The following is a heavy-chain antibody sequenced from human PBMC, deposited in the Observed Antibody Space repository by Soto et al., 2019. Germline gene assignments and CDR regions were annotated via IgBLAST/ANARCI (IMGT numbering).Heavy chain of an antibody. CDR1: GYSISSGYY. J-gene: IGHJ5*02. Sequence: SETLSLTCAVSGYSISSGYYWGWIRQPPGKGLEWIGSIYHSGSTYYNPSLKSRVTISVDTSKNQFYLKLSSVTAADTAVYYCERVRGRYSYENWFDPWGQGTLVPVYS. CDR3: ERVRGRYSYENWFDP. CDR2: IYHSGST. D-gene: IGHD5-18*01. V-gene: IGHV4-38-2*01.